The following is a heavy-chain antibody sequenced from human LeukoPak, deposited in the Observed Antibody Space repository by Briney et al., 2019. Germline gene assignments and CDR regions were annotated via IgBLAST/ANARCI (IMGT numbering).Heavy chain of an antibody. Sequence: GRSLRLSCAASGFTFSSYAMHWVRQAPGKGLEWVAVISYDGSNKYYADSVKGRFTVSRDNSKNTLYLQMNSLRAEDTAVYYCANRGDTNFHFDYWGQGTLVTVSS. V-gene: IGHV3-30-3*01. CDR3: ANRGDTNFHFDY. D-gene: IGHD3-10*01. J-gene: IGHJ4*02. CDR2: ISYDGSNK. CDR1: GFTFSSYA.